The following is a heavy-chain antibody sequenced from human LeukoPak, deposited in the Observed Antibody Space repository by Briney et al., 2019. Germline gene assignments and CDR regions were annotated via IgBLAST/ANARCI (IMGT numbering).Heavy chain of an antibody. CDR3: ARGRDGYNFD. Sequence: GGALRLSCAASGVTFSSYSTNWVRQAPGKGLEWVSSISNSRSDIYNADTLKGPFTTSRDNTKNSLYLQMNSPRAENTAVYYCARGRDGYNFDWGQGTLVTVSS. CDR2: ISNSRSDI. CDR1: GVTFSSYS. J-gene: IGHJ4*02. D-gene: IGHD5-24*01. V-gene: IGHV3-21*01.